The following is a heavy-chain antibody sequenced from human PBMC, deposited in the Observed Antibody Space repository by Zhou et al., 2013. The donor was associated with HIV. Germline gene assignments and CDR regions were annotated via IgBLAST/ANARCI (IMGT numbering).Heavy chain of an antibody. D-gene: IGHD3-3*02. J-gene: IGHJ4*02. CDR1: GYNFIDFG. V-gene: IGHV1-18*01. Sequence: QVQLVQSGAEVKKPGASVRVSCKTSGYNFIDFGISWLRQAPGQGLEWLGWISTSNDNTNYAQSVQGRVTMSTDTSTSTAYMELRSLRSDDAAIYYCARGIFDLTTHFDHWGQGTLVAVSS. CDR2: ISTSNDNT. CDR3: ARGIFDLTTHFDH.